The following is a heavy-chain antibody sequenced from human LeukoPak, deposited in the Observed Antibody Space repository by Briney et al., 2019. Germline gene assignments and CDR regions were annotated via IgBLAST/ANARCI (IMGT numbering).Heavy chain of an antibody. J-gene: IGHJ5*01. CDR1: GGSIVTSGYH. D-gene: IGHD3-10*01. CDR2: IYFSGNT. CDR3: ARHSSAPLTKYGSGTYLRWFDS. V-gene: IGHV4-39*01. Sequence: PSETLSLTCSVSGGSIVTSGYHWGWIRQPPGRDLEWLGSIYFSGNTYFHPSLKSRVTISVDTSKSRFSLKLSSVTAVDTAVYYCARHSSAPLTKYGSGTYLRWFDSWGQGTLVTVSS.